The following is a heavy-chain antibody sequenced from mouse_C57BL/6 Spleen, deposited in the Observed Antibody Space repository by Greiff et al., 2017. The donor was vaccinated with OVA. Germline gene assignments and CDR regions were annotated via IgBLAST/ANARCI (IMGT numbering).Heavy chain of an antibody. D-gene: IGHD2-1*01. Sequence: QVQLQQSGAELVRPGSSVKLSCKASGYTFTSYWMHWVKQRPIQGLEWIGNIDPSDSDTHYNQKFKDKATLTVDKSSSTAYLQLSSLTSEDSAVYYCARNYGAMDYWGQGTSVTVSS. J-gene: IGHJ4*01. CDR1: GYTFTSYW. CDR3: ARNYGAMDY. V-gene: IGHV1-52*01. CDR2: IDPSDSDT.